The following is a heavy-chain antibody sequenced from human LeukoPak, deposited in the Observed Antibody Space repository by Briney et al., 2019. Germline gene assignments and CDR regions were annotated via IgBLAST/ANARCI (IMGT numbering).Heavy chain of an antibody. CDR1: GGSISTYH. D-gene: IGHD1-1*01. V-gene: IGHV4-59*01. Sequence: SETLSLTCTVSGGSISTYHWSWIRQPSGKGLEWIGYVHYSGSTNYNPSLKSRVTISLDTSKNQFSLKLSSVTAADTAVYYCARDPSVSGRSWKFDPWGQGTPVTVSS. CDR3: ARDPSVSGRSWKFDP. J-gene: IGHJ5*02. CDR2: VHYSGST.